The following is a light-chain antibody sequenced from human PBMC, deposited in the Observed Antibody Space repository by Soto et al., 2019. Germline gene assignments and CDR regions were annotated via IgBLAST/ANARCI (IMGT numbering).Light chain of an antibody. CDR2: DAS. CDR3: QQYDNLPIT. V-gene: IGKV1-33*01. J-gene: IGKJ5*01. CDR1: QDISNY. Sequence: DIQMTQSPSSLSASVGYIFTITCQASQDISNYLNWYQKKTGKAPKLLIYDASNLETGVPSRLSGSGYGTDFTFTISSLQNEDIETYYCQQYDNLPITFGPGTRLEIK.